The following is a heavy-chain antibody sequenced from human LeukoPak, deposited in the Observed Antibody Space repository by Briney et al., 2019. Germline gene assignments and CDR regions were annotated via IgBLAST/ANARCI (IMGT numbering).Heavy chain of an antibody. Sequence: SVKVSCKASGGTFSSYAISWVRQAPGQGLEWMGGIIPIFGTANHAQKFQGRVTITADESTSTAYMELSSLRSEDTAVYYCAREVGVVAATSYYYYGMDVWGQGTTVTVSS. CDR1: GGTFSSYA. V-gene: IGHV1-69*13. D-gene: IGHD2-15*01. CDR3: AREVGVVAATSYYYYGMDV. CDR2: IIPIFGTA. J-gene: IGHJ6*02.